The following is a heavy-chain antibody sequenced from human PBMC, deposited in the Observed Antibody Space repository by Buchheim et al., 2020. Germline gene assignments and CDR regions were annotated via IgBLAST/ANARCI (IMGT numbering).Heavy chain of an antibody. D-gene: IGHD2-15*01. V-gene: IGHV3-48*03. CDR2: ISGSGRTM. Sequence: EVQLVESGGGLVQPGGSLRLSCVVSGFSFSSYEMNWVRQAPGKGLEWVSYISGSGRTMYYADSVKGRFTISRDNAKKSLYLQMNSLRVEDTAVYYCAIFPSPDTIVVVGEGTNWGQGTL. CDR3: AIFPSPDTIVVVGEGTN. J-gene: IGHJ4*02. CDR1: GFSFSSYE.